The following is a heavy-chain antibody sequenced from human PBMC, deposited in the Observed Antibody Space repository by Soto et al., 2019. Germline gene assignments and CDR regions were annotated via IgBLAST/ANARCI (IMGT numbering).Heavy chain of an antibody. CDR2: IYYSGST. CDR3: ARRNELLEYGMDV. Sequence: SETLSLTCTVSGGSISSSSYYWGWIRQPPGKGLEWIGSIYYSGSTYYNPSLKIRVTISVDTSKNQFSLKLSSVTAADTAVYYCARRNELLEYGMDVWGQGTTVTVSS. D-gene: IGHD1-1*01. J-gene: IGHJ6*02. CDR1: GGSISSSSYY. V-gene: IGHV4-39*01.